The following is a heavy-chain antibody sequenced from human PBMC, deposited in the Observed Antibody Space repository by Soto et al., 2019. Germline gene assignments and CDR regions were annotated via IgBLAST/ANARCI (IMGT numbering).Heavy chain of an antibody. D-gene: IGHD3-22*01. J-gene: IGHJ4*02. CDR2: IYHSGST. V-gene: IGHV4-30-2*01. CDR1: GGSISSGDYS. Sequence: SETLSLTCAVSGGSISSGDYSWSWIRQPPGKGLEWIGYIYHSGSTYYNPSLKSRVTISIDSSKNQFSLKLTSVTAADTAVYYCARGQDSNDNWGQGTLVTVSS. CDR3: ARGQDSNDN.